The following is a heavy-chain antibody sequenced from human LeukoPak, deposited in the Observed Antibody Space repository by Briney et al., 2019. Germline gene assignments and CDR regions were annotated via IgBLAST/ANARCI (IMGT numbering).Heavy chain of an antibody. D-gene: IGHD5-18*01. CDR1: GGSISSSSYY. Sequence: SETLSLTCTVSGGSISSSSYYWGWIRQPPGKGLEWIGSIYYSGSTYYNPSFKSRVTISVDTSKNQFSLKLSSVTAADTAVYYCARQAQLEYFQHWGQGTLVTVSS. V-gene: IGHV4-39*01. CDR3: ARQAQLEYFQH. J-gene: IGHJ1*01. CDR2: IYYSGST.